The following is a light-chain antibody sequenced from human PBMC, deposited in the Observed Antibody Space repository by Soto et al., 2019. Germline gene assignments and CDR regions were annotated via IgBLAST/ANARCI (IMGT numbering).Light chain of an antibody. Sequence: QSALTQPPSASGSPGQSVTISCTGTSSDVGGYNYVSWYQQHPGRAPKLMIYDVSKRPSGVPDRFSGSKSGNTASLTVSGLQVEDEADYYCSSYAGTHIVFGTGTKVTGL. CDR3: SSYAGTHIV. CDR2: DVS. V-gene: IGLV2-8*01. J-gene: IGLJ1*01. CDR1: SSDVGGYNY.